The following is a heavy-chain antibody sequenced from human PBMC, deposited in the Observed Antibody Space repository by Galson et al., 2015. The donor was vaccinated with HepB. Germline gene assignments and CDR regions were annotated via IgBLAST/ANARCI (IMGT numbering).Heavy chain of an antibody. CDR3: ATGLEF. D-gene: IGHD4-11*01. CDR2: ITGSGGST. J-gene: IGHJ4*02. Sequence: SLRLSCAASGFTFTSYAMKWVRQAPGKGLEWVSGITGSGGSTNYADSVKGRFTISRDNSKNTLYLEMNSLRAEDTAVYYCATGLEFWGQGTLVTVSS. V-gene: IGHV3-23*01. CDR1: GFTFTSYA.